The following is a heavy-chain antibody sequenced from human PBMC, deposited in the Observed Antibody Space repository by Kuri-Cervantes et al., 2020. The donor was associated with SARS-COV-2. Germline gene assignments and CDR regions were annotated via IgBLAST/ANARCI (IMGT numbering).Heavy chain of an antibody. J-gene: IGHJ5*02. V-gene: IGHV4-30-4*08. CDR2: IYYSGST. CDR3: ARDRYCSSTSCRSNWFDP. D-gene: IGHD2-2*01. CDR1: GGSISSGDYY. Sequence: SETLSLTCTVSGGSISSGDYYWSWIRQPPGKGLEWIGYIYYSGSTYYNPSLKSRVTISVDTSKNQFSLKLSSVTAADTAVYYCARDRYCSSTSCRSNWFDPWGQGTLVTVSS.